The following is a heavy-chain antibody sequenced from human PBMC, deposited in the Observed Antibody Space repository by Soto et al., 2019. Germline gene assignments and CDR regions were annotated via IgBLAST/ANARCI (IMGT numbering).Heavy chain of an antibody. J-gene: IGHJ4*02. CDR3: AKNSGSYNFDY. V-gene: IGHV3-30*18. CDR2: ISYDGSNK. Sequence: PGGSLSLSCAASGFTFSSYGMHWVRQAPGKGLEWVAVISYDGSNKYYADSVKGRFTISRDNSKNTLYLQMNSLRAEDTAVYYCAKNSGSYNFDYWGQGTLVTVSS. CDR1: GFTFSSYG. D-gene: IGHD1-26*01.